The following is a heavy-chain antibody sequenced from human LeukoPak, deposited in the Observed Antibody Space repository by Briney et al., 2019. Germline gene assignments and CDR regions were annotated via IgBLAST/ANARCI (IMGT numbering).Heavy chain of an antibody. Sequence: GGSLRLSCAASGFTFSSYAMHWVRQAPGKGLEWVAVTSYDGSHIYYPDSVKGRFTISRDSAKNSLYLQMNSLRAEDTAVYYCARAGSWYVFDYWGQGTLVTVSS. CDR3: ARAGSWYVFDY. V-gene: IGHV3-30*04. CDR1: GFTFSSYA. J-gene: IGHJ4*02. D-gene: IGHD6-13*01. CDR2: TSYDGSHI.